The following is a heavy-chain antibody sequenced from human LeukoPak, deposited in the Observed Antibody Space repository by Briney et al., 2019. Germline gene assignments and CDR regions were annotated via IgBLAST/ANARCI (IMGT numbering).Heavy chain of an antibody. CDR3: ARVAAAGTGDAFDI. CDR1: GGSISSGGYY. CDR2: IYYSGST. D-gene: IGHD6-13*01. J-gene: IGHJ3*02. Sequence: TQTLSLTCTVSGGSISSGGYYWSWIRQHPGKGLEWIGYIYYSGSTYYNPSLKSRVTISVDTSKNQFSLKLSSVTAADTAVYYCARVAAAGTGDAFDIWGQGTMVTVSS. V-gene: IGHV4-31*03.